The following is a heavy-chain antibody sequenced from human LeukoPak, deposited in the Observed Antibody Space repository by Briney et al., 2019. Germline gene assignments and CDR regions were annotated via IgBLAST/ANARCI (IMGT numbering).Heavy chain of an antibody. CDR1: GFTISSYG. Sequence: GGSLRLSCAASGFTISSYGMHWVRQAPGKGLEWVAFVRYDGGSLYYVDSVKGRFIISRDNSKDTLYLQMNSLRIEDTAVYHCVKDHSSGLLGWGQGTLVSVSS. J-gene: IGHJ4*02. CDR3: VKDHSSGLLG. D-gene: IGHD6-25*01. CDR2: VRYDGGSL. V-gene: IGHV3-30*02.